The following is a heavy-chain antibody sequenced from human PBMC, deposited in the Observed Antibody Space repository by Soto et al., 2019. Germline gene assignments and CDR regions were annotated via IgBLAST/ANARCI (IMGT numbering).Heavy chain of an antibody. D-gene: IGHD4-4*01. Sequence: PVGSLRISCAASGFTFSDYYISWIRQAPGKGLEWVSYISSSGSIIYYADSVKGRFTISRDNAKNSLYLQMNSLRAEDTAVYYCALAGYDSNYYAVTPLSAGHFWGQGTLVTVSS. CDR1: GFTFSDYY. V-gene: IGHV3-11*01. J-gene: IGHJ4*02. CDR3: ALAGYDSNYYAVTPLSAGHF. CDR2: ISSSGSII.